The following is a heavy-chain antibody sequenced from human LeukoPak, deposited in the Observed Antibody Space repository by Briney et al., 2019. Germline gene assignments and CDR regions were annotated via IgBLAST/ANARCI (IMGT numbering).Heavy chain of an antibody. CDR1: GGSFSGYY. CDR2: INHSGST. CDR3: ARGRHDITMIVVVMTSVSYYLDV. J-gene: IGHJ6*03. V-gene: IGHV4-34*01. Sequence: SETLSLTCAVYGGSFSGYYWSWIRQTPGKGLEWIGEINHSGSTNYNPSLKSRLTISVDTSKNQFSLKLRSVTAADTAVYYCARGRHDITMIVVVMTSVSYYLDVWGKGTTVTVS. D-gene: IGHD3-22*01.